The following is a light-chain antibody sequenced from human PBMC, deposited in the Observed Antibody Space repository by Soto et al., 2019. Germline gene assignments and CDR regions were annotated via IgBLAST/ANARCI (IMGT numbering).Light chain of an antibody. CDR3: SSYTSSIS. CDR2: DVN. J-gene: IGLJ2*01. CDR1: SSDVGGYNY. Sequence: QSALTQPASVSGSPGQSITICCTGTSSDVGGYNYVSWYQQHPGKAPKLMIYDVNTRPSGVSNRFSGSKSGNTASLTISGLQAEDEADYYCSSYTSSISFGGGTKVTVL. V-gene: IGLV2-14*01.